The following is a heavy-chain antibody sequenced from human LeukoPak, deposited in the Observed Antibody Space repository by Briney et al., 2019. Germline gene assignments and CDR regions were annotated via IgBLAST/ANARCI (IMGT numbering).Heavy chain of an antibody. Sequence: PSETLSLTCSVSGDSVTSSYWNWIRQPPGKGLEWIGYVSSDGTTNYIPSLRSRVVMSVDTAKNDISLNLTSVTAADTAIYYCARLDCGVEGCYNHWGRGTLVTVSS. CDR3: ARLDCGVEGCYNH. CDR2: VSSDGTT. J-gene: IGHJ4*02. CDR1: GDSVTSSY. V-gene: IGHV4-59*08. D-gene: IGHD2-21*01.